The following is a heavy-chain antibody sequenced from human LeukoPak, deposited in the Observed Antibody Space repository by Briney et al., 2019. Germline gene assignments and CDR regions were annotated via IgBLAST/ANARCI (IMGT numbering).Heavy chain of an antibody. J-gene: IGHJ4*02. Sequence: ASVKVSCKASGYTFTSYDINWVRQATGQGLEWMGWVNPNSGHTGYAQKFQGRVTMTRHTSISTAYMELSSLRSEDTAVYYCARGAPGSYCSGGSCPYFDYWGQGTLVSVSS. CDR3: ARGAPGSYCSGGSCPYFDY. V-gene: IGHV1-8*01. CDR2: VNPNSGHT. D-gene: IGHD2-15*01. CDR1: GYTFTSYD.